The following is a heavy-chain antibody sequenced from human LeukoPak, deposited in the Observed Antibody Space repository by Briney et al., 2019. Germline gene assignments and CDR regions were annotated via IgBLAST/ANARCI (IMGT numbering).Heavy chain of an antibody. J-gene: IGHJ6*03. D-gene: IGHD1-20*01. V-gene: IGHV1-8*01. CDR3: ARVVVTGTLYYYYYMDV. CDR1: GYTFTSYD. Sequence: ASVKVSCKASGYTFTSYDINWVRQATGQGLEWMGWMNPNSGNTGYAQKFQGRVTMTRNTSISTAYMELSSLRSEDTAVYYCARVVVTGTLYYYYYMDVWGKGTTVTVSS. CDR2: MNPNSGNT.